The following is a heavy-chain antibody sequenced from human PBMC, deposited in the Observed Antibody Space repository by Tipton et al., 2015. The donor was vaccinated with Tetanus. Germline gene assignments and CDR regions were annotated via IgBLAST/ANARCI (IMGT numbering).Heavy chain of an antibody. Sequence: TLSLTCTVSGDSLRSGDRNWSWIRQAPGKGLEWLAYISSSGSTNSDYFLKSRISISRDTSKNQYFLNLSSVTAADTAVYFCARANYDLSMKGPFDSWGQGILVVVSA. CDR2: ISSSGST. CDR3: ARANYDLSMKGPFDS. V-gene: IGHV4-61*08. J-gene: IGHJ4*02. CDR1: GDSLRSGDRN. D-gene: IGHD3-3*01.